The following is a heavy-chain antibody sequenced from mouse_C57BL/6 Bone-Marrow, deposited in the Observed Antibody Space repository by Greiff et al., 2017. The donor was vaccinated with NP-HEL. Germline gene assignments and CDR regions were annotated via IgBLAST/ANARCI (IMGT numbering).Heavy chain of an antibody. CDR1: GFTFSSYG. J-gene: IGHJ2*01. D-gene: IGHD4-1*01. CDR3: ARLWEGGY. V-gene: IGHV5-6*01. Sequence: EVQVVESGGDFVKPGGSLKLSCAASGFTFSSYGMSWVRQTPDNRLEWVATISSGGSYTYYPDSVKGRFTISRDNAKNTLYLQMSSLKSEDTAMYYCARLWEGGYWGQGTTLTVSS. CDR2: ISSGGSYT.